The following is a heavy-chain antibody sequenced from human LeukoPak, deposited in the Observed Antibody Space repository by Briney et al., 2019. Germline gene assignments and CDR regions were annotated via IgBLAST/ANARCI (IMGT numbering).Heavy chain of an antibody. CDR1: GDSVSSNSAA. D-gene: IGHD3-22*01. V-gene: IGHV6-1*01. CDR3: ARDNRQYYYDSSGLRFGGFAP. CDR2: TYYRSKWYN. Sequence: SQTLSLTCAISGDSVSSNSAAWNWIRQSPSRGLEWLGRTYYRSKWYNDYAVSVKSRITINPDTSKNQFSLQLNSVTPEDTAVYYCARDNRQYYYDSSGLRFGGFAPWGQGTLVTVSS. J-gene: IGHJ5*02.